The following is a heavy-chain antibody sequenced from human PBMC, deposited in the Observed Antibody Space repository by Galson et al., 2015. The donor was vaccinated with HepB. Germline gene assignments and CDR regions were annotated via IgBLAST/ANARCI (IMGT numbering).Heavy chain of an antibody. V-gene: IGHV3-49*03. CDR3: TRGLSGSGSNFDY. CDR1: GFTFGDYG. J-gene: IGHJ4*02. Sequence: SLRLSCAASGFTFGDYGMSWFRQAPGKGLEWVGFIRSKVYGGTTEYAASVKGRFTISRDDSKSIAYLQMNSLKTEDTAVYYCTRGLSGSGSNFDYWGQGTLVTVSS. CDR2: IRSKVYGGTT. D-gene: IGHD3-10*01.